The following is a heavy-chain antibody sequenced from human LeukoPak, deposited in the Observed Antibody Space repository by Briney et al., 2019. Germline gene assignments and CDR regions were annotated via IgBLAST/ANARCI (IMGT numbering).Heavy chain of an antibody. D-gene: IGHD1-26*01. V-gene: IGHV3-33*06. CDR3: AKVAAGGSYAHFDS. J-gene: IGHJ4*02. Sequence: GGSLRLSCVASGFTFSSCGMHWVRQAPGKGLEWVAVIWYDGSNKFYADSVKGRFTISRDNSKNTLYLQMNSLRAKDTAAYFCAKVAAGGSYAHFDSWGQGTLVTVSP. CDR1: GFTFSSCG. CDR2: IWYDGSNK.